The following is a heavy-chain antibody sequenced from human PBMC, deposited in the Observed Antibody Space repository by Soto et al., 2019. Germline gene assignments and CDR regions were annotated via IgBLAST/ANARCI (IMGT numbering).Heavy chain of an antibody. J-gene: IGHJ4*02. CDR1: GGSFCGYY. V-gene: IGHV4-34*01. CDR3: ASRGYYDSSGYYRYFDY. Sequence: SETLSLTCAVYGGSFCGYYWSWIRQPPGKGLEWIGEINHSGSTNYNPSLKSRVTISVDTSKNQFSLKLSSVTAADTAVYYCASRGYYDSSGYYRYFDYWGQGTLVTVSS. CDR2: INHSGST. D-gene: IGHD3-22*01.